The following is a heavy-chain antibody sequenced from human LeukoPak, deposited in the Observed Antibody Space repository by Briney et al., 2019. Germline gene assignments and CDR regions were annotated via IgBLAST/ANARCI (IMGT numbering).Heavy chain of an antibody. CDR3: ARDRAAFGVVQVGY. J-gene: IGHJ4*02. V-gene: IGHV3-74*01. CDR1: TFTFSRYW. Sequence: QPGGSLRLSCAAPTFTFSRYWMHWVRQAPGKGLVWVSRINSDGTNTYYADSVKGRFTISRDNTKNTLYLQMNSLRTEDTAVYYCARDRAAFGVVQVGYWGQGTLVTVSS. CDR2: INSDGTNT. D-gene: IGHD3-3*01.